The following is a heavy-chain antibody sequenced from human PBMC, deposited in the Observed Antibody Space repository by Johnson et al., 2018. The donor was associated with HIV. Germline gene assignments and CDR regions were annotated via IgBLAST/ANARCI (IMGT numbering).Heavy chain of an antibody. CDR2: ISSNGGST. V-gene: IGHV3-64*01. Sequence: VQLVESGGGVVQPGGSLKLSCAASGFFFSGSAMHWVHQAPGKGLEYVSAISSNGGSTYYANSVKGRFTISRDNSKNTLYVQMGSLRAEDTAMYYCAKSESGWYPIRAFDIWGQGTMVNVSS. J-gene: IGHJ3*02. CDR1: GFFFSGSA. CDR3: AKSESGWYPIRAFDI. D-gene: IGHD6-19*01.